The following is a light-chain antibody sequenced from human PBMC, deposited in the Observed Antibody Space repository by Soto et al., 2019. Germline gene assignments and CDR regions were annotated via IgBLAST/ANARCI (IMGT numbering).Light chain of an antibody. V-gene: IGKV3-15*01. Sequence: EIVFTPSPGPPSLSPGERATLSCRASQSVSSNLAWYQQKPGQAPRLLTYGASTRATGIPARFSGSGSGTEFTLTISSLQPEDFAVYYCQQYYNWPRTFGQGTKVDIK. CDR1: QSVSSN. CDR3: QQYYNWPRT. CDR2: GAS. J-gene: IGKJ1*01.